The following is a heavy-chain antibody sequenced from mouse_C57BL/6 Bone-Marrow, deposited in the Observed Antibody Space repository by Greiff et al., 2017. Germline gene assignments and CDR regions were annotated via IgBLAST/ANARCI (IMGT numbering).Heavy chain of an antibody. CDR3: SRQVTTVLATKYFDV. Sequence: DVQLVESGGGLVKPGGSLKLSCAASGFTFSSYTMSWVRQTPEKRLQWVAAISGGGGNTSYPDCVKGRFTISRDNDKNILYLQMSSLRSEDTALYYWSRQVTTVLATKYFDVWGTGTTVTVSS. V-gene: IGHV5-9*01. J-gene: IGHJ1*03. D-gene: IGHD1-1*01. CDR2: ISGGGGNT. CDR1: GFTFSSYT.